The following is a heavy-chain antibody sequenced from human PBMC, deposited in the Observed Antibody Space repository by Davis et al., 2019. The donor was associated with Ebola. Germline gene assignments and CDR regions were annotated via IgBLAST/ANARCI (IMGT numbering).Heavy chain of an antibody. Sequence: GESLKISCAASGFTFSSYAMSWVRQAPGKGLEWVSAISGSGGSTYYADSVKGRFTISRDNSKNTLYLQMNSLRAEDTAVYYCARDYYGSGSYYYYYGMDVWGQGTTVTVSS. J-gene: IGHJ6*02. CDR2: ISGSGGST. CDR3: ARDYYGSGSYYYYYGMDV. V-gene: IGHV3-23*01. CDR1: GFTFSSYA. D-gene: IGHD3-10*01.